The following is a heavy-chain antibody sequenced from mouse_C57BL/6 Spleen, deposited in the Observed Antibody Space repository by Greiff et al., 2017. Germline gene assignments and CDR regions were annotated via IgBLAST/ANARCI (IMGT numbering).Heavy chain of an antibody. V-gene: IGHV3-6*01. D-gene: IGHD2-2*01. Sequence: ESGPGLVKPSQSLSLTCSVTGYSITSGYYWNWIRQFPGNKLEWMGYISYDGSNNYNPSLKNRISITRDTSKNQFFLKLNSVTTEDTATYYCASHGSYYAMDYWGQGTSVTVSS. CDR3: ASHGSYYAMDY. CDR1: GYSITSGYY. J-gene: IGHJ4*01. CDR2: ISYDGSN.